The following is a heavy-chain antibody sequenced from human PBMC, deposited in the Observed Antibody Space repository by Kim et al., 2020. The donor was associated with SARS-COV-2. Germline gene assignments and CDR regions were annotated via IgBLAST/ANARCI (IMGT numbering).Heavy chain of an antibody. J-gene: IGHJ4*02. CDR2: ISGSGGRT. Sequence: GGSLRLSCAASGFTFSTSAMSWVRQAPGKGLEWVSAISGSGGRTYYADSVKGRFTISRDNSKNTLYLQMDSLRAEDTAVYYCAKDPHDSGHLWYFDYWGQGTLVTVSS. CDR1: GFTFSTSA. V-gene: IGHV3-23*01. CDR3: AKDPHDSGHLWYFDY. D-gene: IGHD2-15*01.